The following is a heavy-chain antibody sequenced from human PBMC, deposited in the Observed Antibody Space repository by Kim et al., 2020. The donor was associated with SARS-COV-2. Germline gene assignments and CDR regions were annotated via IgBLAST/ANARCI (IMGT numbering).Heavy chain of an antibody. V-gene: IGHV3-11*05. J-gene: IGHJ4*01. D-gene: IGHD6-13*01. CDR2: ISSSTGYT. CDR1: GFTFSDYY. Sequence: GGSLRLSCAASGFTFSDYYMTWIRQAPGRGLEWISYISSSTGYTNYADSLKGRFTISRDNAKNLLYLQMNSLRAEDTAVYYCARVPVGSSSWYYFDYWG. CDR3: ARVPVGSSSWYYFDY.